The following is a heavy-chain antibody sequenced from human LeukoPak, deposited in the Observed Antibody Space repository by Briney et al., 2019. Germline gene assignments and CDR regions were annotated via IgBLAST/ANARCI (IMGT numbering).Heavy chain of an antibody. J-gene: IGHJ6*03. D-gene: IGHD5-12*01. CDR1: GFTFDEYG. CDR3: AREHSGYDFPGRDYYYMDV. V-gene: IGHV3-20*04. Sequence: GGSLRLSCAASGFTFDEYGMSWVRQAPGKGLEWVSGINWNGGSTGYADSVKGRFTIYRDNAKNSLYLQMNSLRAEDTAAYYCAREHSGYDFPGRDYYYMDVWGKGTTVTVSS. CDR2: INWNGGST.